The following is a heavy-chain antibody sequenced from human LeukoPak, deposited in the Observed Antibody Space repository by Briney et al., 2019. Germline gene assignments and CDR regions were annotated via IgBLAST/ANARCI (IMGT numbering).Heavy chain of an antibody. CDR2: INPSGGST. CDR3: ARDASRGYQLLLGWFDP. V-gene: IGHV1-46*01. CDR1: GYTFTSYY. D-gene: IGHD2-2*01. Sequence: ASVKVSCKASGYTFTSYYMHWVRQAPGQGLEWMGIINPSGGSTSYAQKFQGRVTMTRDTSTCTVYMELSSLRSEDTAVYYCARDASRGYQLLLGWFDPWGQGTLVAVSS. J-gene: IGHJ5*02.